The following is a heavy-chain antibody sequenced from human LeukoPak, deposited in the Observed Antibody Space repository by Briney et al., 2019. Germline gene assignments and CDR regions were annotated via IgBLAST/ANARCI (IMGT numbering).Heavy chain of an antibody. Sequence: GGSLRLSCAASGFTFSSYAMSWVRQAPGKGLEWVSAISGSGGSTYYADSVKGRFTISRDNSKNTLYLQMNSLRAEDTAVYYCAKAGAKITMRYYYYYMDVWGKGTTVTVSS. CDR2: ISGSGGST. D-gene: IGHD3-22*01. V-gene: IGHV3-23*01. CDR1: GFTFSSYA. J-gene: IGHJ6*03. CDR3: AKAGAKITMRYYYYYMDV.